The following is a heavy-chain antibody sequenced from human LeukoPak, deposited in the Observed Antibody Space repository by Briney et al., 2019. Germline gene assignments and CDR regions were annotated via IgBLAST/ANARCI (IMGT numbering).Heavy chain of an antibody. J-gene: IGHJ6*02. CDR1: GFTFSSYD. CDR3: ARGSSSSIYYYYGMDV. Sequence: GGSLRLSCAASGFTFSSYDMRWVRQATGKGLEWVSAIGTAGDTYYPGSVRGRFTISRENAKNSLYLQMNSLRAGDTAVYYCARGSSSSIYYYYGMDVWGQGTTVTVSS. V-gene: IGHV3-13*01. CDR2: IGTAGDT. D-gene: IGHD6-6*01.